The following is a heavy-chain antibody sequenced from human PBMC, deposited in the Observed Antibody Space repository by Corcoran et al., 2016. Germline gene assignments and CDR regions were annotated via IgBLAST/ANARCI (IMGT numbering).Heavy chain of an antibody. Sequence: EVQLVESGGGLVQPGGSLRLSCAASGFTFSSYSMNWVRQAPGKGLEWVSYISSSSSTIYYADSVKGRFTISRDNAKKSLYLQMNSLRAEDTAVYYFARDHPRLRWPPGDYYYYYGMDVWGQGTTVTVSS. CDR1: GFTFSSYS. CDR2: ISSSSSTI. J-gene: IGHJ6*02. CDR3: ARDHPRLRWPPGDYYYYYGMDV. V-gene: IGHV3-48*04. D-gene: IGHD4-17*01.